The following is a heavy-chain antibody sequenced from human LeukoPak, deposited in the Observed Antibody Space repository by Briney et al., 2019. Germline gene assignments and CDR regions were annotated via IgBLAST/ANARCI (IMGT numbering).Heavy chain of an antibody. Sequence: GGSLRVSCAASGLTISDSWIHWVRQAPGKGLMWVSRLASDETNKIYADSVKGRFTISRDNAKNTLYLQMNSLRVEDTGIYYCARDAGWGRLDSWGQGALVTVSS. CDR2: LASDETNK. CDR3: ARDAGWGRLDS. CDR1: GLTISDSW. V-gene: IGHV3-74*01. J-gene: IGHJ4*02. D-gene: IGHD3-16*01.